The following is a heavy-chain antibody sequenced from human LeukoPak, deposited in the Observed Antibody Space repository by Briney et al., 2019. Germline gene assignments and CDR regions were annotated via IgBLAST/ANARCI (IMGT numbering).Heavy chain of an antibody. D-gene: IGHD2-2*01. CDR1: GGSISSYY. Sequence: SETLSLTCTVSGGSISSYYWSWIRQPPGKGLEWIGYIYYSGSTNYNPSLKSRVTISVDTSKNQFSLKLSSVTAADTAAYYCARSQLPNHFGYWGQGTLVTVSS. V-gene: IGHV4-59*01. J-gene: IGHJ4*02. CDR2: IYYSGST. CDR3: ARSQLPNHFGY.